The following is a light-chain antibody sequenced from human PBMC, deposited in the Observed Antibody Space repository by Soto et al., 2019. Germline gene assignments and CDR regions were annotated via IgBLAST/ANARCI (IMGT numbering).Light chain of an antibody. CDR3: QPSLSAPCT. V-gene: IGKV1-39*01. CDR1: QSIDTY. Sequence: DIEMTQSPSSLSASVGDRVTIACRASQSIDTYLNWYHQKPGEAPKLLIYGASRLQSGAPSRFSGSGSGTDFTLPIASLQPEDFGTYTCQPSLSAPCTFGPGTKVDFK. CDR2: GAS. J-gene: IGKJ3*01.